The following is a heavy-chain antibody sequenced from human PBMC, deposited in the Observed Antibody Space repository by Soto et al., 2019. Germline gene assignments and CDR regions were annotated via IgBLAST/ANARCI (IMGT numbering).Heavy chain of an antibody. J-gene: IGHJ5*02. D-gene: IGHD3-10*01. CDR1: GGSISSYY. CDR2: IYYSGST. Sequence: SETLSLTCTVSGGSISSYYWSWIRQPPGKGLEWIGYIYYSGSTNYNPSLKSRVTISVDTSKNQFSLKLSSVTAADTAVYYCARGQRGELAPQEKNWFDPWGQGTLVTVSS. CDR3: ARGQRGELAPQEKNWFDP. V-gene: IGHV4-59*08.